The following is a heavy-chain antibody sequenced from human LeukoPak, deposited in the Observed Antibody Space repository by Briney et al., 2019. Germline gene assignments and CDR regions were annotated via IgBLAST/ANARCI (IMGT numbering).Heavy chain of an antibody. V-gene: IGHV3-21*01. Sequence: GGSLRLSCAASGFTFSNYSMNWVRQAPGKGLEWVSSISSSSRYIYYADSVKGRFTISRDNAKNSLYLQMNSLRAEDTAVYYCARSPITGTGGDWFDPWGQGTLVTVSS. D-gene: IGHD1-20*01. CDR1: GFTFSNYS. CDR2: ISSSSRYI. CDR3: ARSPITGTGGDWFDP. J-gene: IGHJ5*02.